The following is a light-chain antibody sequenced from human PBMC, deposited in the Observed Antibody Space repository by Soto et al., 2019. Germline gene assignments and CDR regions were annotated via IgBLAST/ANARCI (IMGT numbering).Light chain of an antibody. CDR2: DAS. V-gene: IGKV3-11*01. Sequence: EIVLTQSPATLSLSPGERVTLSCRASQSVSSYFAWYQQKPGQAPRLLIYDASTWAAGIPARFSGSRSGTDFTLTISSLEPDDFAVYYCQQRSDGPLTFGGGTKLQSK. CDR3: QQRSDGPLT. CDR1: QSVSSY. J-gene: IGKJ4*01.